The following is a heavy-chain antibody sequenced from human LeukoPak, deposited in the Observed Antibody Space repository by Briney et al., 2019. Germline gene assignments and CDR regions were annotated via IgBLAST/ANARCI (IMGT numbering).Heavy chain of an antibody. CDR1: GYTFTSYG. CDR2: ISAYNGNT. J-gene: IGHJ4*02. CDR3: ARGVQVDYYDSSGYYYMH. Sequence: ASVKVSCKASGYTFTSYGISWVRQAPGQGLEWMGWISAYNGNTNYAQKFQGRVTMTRDTPISTAYMELSRLRSDDTAVYYCARGVQVDYYDSSGYYYMHWGQGTLVTVSS. V-gene: IGHV1-18*01. D-gene: IGHD3-22*01.